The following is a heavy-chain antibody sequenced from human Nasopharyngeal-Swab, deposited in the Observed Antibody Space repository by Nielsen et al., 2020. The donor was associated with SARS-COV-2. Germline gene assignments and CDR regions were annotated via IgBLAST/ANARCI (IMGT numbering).Heavy chain of an antibody. CDR2: IYHSGST. Sequence: WIRQPPGKGLEWIGEIYHSGSTNYNPSLKSRVTISVDKSKSQFSLKLSSVTAADTAVYYCARVTSHDSGWRLDYWGQGTLVTVSS. D-gene: IGHD6-19*01. V-gene: IGHV4-4*02. CDR3: ARVTSHDSGWRLDY. J-gene: IGHJ4*02.